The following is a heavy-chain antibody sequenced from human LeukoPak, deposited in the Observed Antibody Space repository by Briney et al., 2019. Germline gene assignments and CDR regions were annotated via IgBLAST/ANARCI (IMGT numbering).Heavy chain of an antibody. CDR3: ARGTMIVVPSGFDI. J-gene: IGHJ3*02. V-gene: IGHV1-2*02. Sequence: ASVKVSCKASGYTFTGYYMHWVRQAPGQGLEWMGWISPNSGDTDIAQKFQGRVTMTRDTSISTAYMELSRLRSDDTAVYYCARGTMIVVPSGFDIWGQGTMVTVSS. CDR1: GYTFTGYY. D-gene: IGHD3-22*01. CDR2: ISPNSGDT.